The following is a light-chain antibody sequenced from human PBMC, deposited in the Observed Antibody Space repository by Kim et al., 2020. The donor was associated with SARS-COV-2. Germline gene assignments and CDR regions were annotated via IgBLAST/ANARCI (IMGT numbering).Light chain of an antibody. CDR3: QQYYSTPLT. J-gene: IGKJ2*01. CDR2: WAS. V-gene: IGKV4-1*01. Sequence: DIVMTQSPDSLAVSLGARATINCKSSQSVLYSSNNKNYLAWYQQKPGQPPKLLIYWASTRESGVPDRFSGSGSGTDFTLTISSLQAEDVAVYYCQQYYSTPLTFGQGTKLEI. CDR1: QSVLYSSNNKNY.